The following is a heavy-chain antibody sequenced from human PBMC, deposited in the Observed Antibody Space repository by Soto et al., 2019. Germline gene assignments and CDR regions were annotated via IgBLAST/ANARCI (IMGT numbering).Heavy chain of an antibody. D-gene: IGHD3-10*01. CDR3: AKAPYYGSGSREYYFDY. J-gene: IGHJ4*02. CDR2: ISGSGGST. V-gene: IGHV3-23*01. CDR1: GFTFSSYA. Sequence: GGSLRLSCAASGFTFSSYAMSWVRQATGKGPEWVSAISGSGGSTYYADSVKGRFTISRDNSKNTLYLQMNSLRAEDTAVYYCAKAPYYGSGSREYYFDYWGQGTLVTVSS.